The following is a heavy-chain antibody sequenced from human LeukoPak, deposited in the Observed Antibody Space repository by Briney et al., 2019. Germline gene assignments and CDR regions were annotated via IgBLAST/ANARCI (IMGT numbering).Heavy chain of an antibody. Sequence: SETLSLTCTVSGGSISSYYWSWIRQPPGKGLEWIGYIYYNGSTNYNPSLKSRVTISVDTSKNQFSLRQTSVTAADTAVYFCATLSEGSFDYWGQGTLVTVSS. CDR3: ATLSEGSFDY. CDR2: IYYNGST. CDR1: GGSISSYY. V-gene: IGHV4-59*08. J-gene: IGHJ4*02.